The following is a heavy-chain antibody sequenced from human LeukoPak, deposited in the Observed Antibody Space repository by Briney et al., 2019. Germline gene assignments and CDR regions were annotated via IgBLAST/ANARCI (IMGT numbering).Heavy chain of an antibody. CDR1: GFTFSDYY. V-gene: IGHV3-11*06. Sequence: GGSLRLSCAASGFTFSDYYMSWIRQAPGKGLEWVSYISSRSNSTYYADSVKGRFTISRDNSKNTLYLQMNSLRAEDTAVYYCARVQRGIAVALDYWGQGTLATVSS. D-gene: IGHD6-19*01. CDR2: ISSRSNST. CDR3: ARVQRGIAVALDY. J-gene: IGHJ4*02.